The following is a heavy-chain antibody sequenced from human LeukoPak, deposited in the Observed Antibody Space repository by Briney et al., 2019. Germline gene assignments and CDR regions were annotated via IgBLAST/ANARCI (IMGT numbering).Heavy chain of an antibody. CDR2: ISSSSSTI. CDR3: ARDLFPVVVTGPHRWFDP. CDR1: GFTFSSYS. D-gene: IGHD2-21*02. Sequence: GGSLRLSCAASGFTFSSYSMNWVRQAPGKGLEWVSYISSSSSTIYYADSVKGRFTISRDNAKNSLYLQMNSLRAEDTAVYYCARDLFPVVVTGPHRWFDPWGQGTLATVSS. V-gene: IGHV3-48*01. J-gene: IGHJ5*02.